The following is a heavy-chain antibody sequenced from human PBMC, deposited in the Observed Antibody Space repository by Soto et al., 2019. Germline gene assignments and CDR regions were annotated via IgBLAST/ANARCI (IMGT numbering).Heavy chain of an antibody. CDR1: GCTFSSYA. CDR2: IIPIFGTA. Sequence: ASVKVSCKASGCTFSSYAISWVRQAPGQGLEWMGGIIPIFGTANYAQKFQGRVTITADESTSTAYMELSSLRSEDTAVYYCARDKSRVTTDYYGMEVLGQGTTVTVSS. CDR3: ARDKSRVTTDYYGMEV. J-gene: IGHJ6*01. D-gene: IGHD4-17*01. V-gene: IGHV1-69*13.